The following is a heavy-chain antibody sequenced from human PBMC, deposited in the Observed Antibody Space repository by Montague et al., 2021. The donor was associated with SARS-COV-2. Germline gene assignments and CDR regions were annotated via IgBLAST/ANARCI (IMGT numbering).Heavy chain of an antibody. V-gene: IGHV4-34*01. J-gene: IGHJ6*03. Sequence: SETLSLTCAVHGGSFSTYSWNWIRQPPGKGLEWIGEIHHGGSTKYSPSLKSRLTISADTSKNQFPLKLTSVAAADTAVYYCARLRDGVVPSPILGVGPYYSYYYMDVWGRGTTVTVSS. CDR2: IHHGGST. CDR1: GGSFSTYS. CDR3: ARLRDGVVPSPILGVGPYYSYYYMDV. D-gene: IGHD3-10*01.